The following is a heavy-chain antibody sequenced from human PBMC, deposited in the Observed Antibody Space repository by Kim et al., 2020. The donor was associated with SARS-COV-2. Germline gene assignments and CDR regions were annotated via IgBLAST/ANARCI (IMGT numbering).Heavy chain of an antibody. CDR2: IYHSGST. V-gene: IGHV4-38-2*02. Sequence: SETLSLTCTVSGYSISSGYYWGWIRQPPGKGLEWIGSIYHSGSTYYNPSLKSRVTISVDTSKNQFSLKLSSVTAADTAVYYCARDRIQLWLRETKFDPWGQGTLVTVSS. D-gene: IGHD5-18*01. CDR3: ARDRIQLWLRETKFDP. J-gene: IGHJ5*02. CDR1: GYSISSGYY.